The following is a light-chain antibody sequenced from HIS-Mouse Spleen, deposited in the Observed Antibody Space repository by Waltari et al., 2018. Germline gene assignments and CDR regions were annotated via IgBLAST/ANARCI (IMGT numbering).Light chain of an antibody. Sequence: QSALTQPASVSGSPGQSITISCTGTSSDVGSYNLVSWYQQNPGKAPKLMIYEGSKRPSWVSNRFSGSKSGNTASLTISGLQAEDEADDYCCSYAGSSTWVFGGGTKLTVL. CDR3: CSYAGSSTWV. CDR1: SSDVGSYNL. CDR2: EGS. J-gene: IGLJ3*02. V-gene: IGLV2-23*01.